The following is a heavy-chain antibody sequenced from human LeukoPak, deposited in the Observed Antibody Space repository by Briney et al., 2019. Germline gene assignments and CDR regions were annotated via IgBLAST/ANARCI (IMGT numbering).Heavy chain of an antibody. D-gene: IGHD5-18*01. CDR2: ISAYNGNT. J-gene: IGHJ5*02. CDR1: VYTFTSYG. V-gene: IGHV1-18*04. CDR3: ARGAADTWFDP. Sequence: AAVKVSCKASVYTFTSYGISWVRQAPGQGLEWMGWISAYNGNTNYAQKLQGRVTMTTDTSTRTAYMEPRSLRSDDTAAYYCARGAADTWFDPWGEGTLVTAPS.